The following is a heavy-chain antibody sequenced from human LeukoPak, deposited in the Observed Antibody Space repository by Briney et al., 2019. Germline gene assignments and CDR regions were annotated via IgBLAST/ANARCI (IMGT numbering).Heavy chain of an antibody. CDR2: IIPIFGTA. D-gene: IGHD6-6*01. J-gene: IGHJ4*02. CDR1: GGTFSSYA. Sequence: GASVKVSCKASGGTFSSYAISWVRQAPGQGLEWMGGIIPIFGTANYAQKFQGRVTITTDESTSTAYMELSSLRSEDTAVYYCASSIAARRGDFDYWGRGTLVTISS. CDR3: ASSIAARRGDFDY. V-gene: IGHV1-69*05.